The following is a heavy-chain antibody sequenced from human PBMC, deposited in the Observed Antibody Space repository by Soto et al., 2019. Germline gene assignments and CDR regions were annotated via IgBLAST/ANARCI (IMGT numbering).Heavy chain of an antibody. CDR2: ISYDGSNK. CDR3: ARSWELPFDY. D-gene: IGHD1-26*01. V-gene: IGHV3-30-3*01. CDR1: GFTFSSYA. J-gene: IGHJ4*02. Sequence: QVQLVESGGGVVQPGRSLRLSCAASGFTFSSYAMHWVRQAPGKGLEWVAVISYDGSNKYYADSVKGRFTISRDNSKNTLYLQMNSLRAEDTAVYYCARSWELPFDYWGQGTLVTVSS.